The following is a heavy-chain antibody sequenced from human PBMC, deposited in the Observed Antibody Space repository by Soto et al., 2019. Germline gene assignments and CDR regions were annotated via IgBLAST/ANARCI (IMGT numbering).Heavy chain of an antibody. Sequence: GGSLRLSCAASGFTFSSYAMSWVRQAPGKGLEWVSAISGSGGSTYYADSVKGRFTISRDNSKNTLYLQMNSLRAEDTAVYYCAKDPRYSGSYYDIDYWGQGTLVTVSS. CDR3: AKDPRYSGSYYDIDY. CDR2: ISGSGGST. J-gene: IGHJ4*02. CDR1: GFTFSSYA. V-gene: IGHV3-23*01. D-gene: IGHD1-26*01.